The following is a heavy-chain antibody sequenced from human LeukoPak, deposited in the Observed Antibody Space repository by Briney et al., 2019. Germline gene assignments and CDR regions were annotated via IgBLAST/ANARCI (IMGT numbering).Heavy chain of an antibody. Sequence: ASVKVSCKASGYTFTGYYMHWVRQAPGQGLEWMGWINPNSGGTNYAQKFQGRVTMTRDTSISTAYMELSRLRSDDTAVYYCARLGGYFFSDWDLDYWGQGTLVTVSS. CDR1: GYTFTGYY. V-gene: IGHV1-2*02. J-gene: IGHJ4*02. D-gene: IGHD2-15*01. CDR3: ARLGGYFFSDWDLDY. CDR2: INPNSGGT.